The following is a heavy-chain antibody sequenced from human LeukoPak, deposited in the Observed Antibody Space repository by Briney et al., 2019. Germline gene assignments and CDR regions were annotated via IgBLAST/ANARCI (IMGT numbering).Heavy chain of an antibody. Sequence: GGSLRLSCAASGFTVSSNYMSWVRQAPGKGLEWVSVIYSGGATYYTDSVKGRFTISRDNSKNTLYLQMSSLRAEDTAVYYCARGGYDSGSYYKGPLYYFDYWGQGTLVTVSS. CDR2: IYSGGAT. CDR3: ARGGYDSGSYYKGPLYYFDY. V-gene: IGHV3-53*01. D-gene: IGHD3-10*01. J-gene: IGHJ4*02. CDR1: GFTVSSNY.